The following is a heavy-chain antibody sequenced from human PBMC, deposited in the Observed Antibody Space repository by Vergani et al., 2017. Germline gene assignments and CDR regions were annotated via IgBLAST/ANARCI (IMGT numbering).Heavy chain of an antibody. CDR3: AWNMVRGVRYSGMDV. J-gene: IGHJ6*02. CDR2: IYYSGST. CDR1: GGSISSYY. V-gene: IGHV4-59*01. Sequence: QVQLQESGPGLVKPSETLSLTCTVSGGSISSYYWSWIRQPPGKGLEWIGYIYYSGSTNYNPSLKSRVTISVDTSKNQFSLKLSSVTAADTAVYYCAWNMVRGVRYSGMDVWSQGTTVTVSS. D-gene: IGHD3-10*01.